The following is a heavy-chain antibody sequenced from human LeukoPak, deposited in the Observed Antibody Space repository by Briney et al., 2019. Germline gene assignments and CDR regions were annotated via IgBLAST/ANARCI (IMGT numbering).Heavy chain of an antibody. Sequence: PGGSLRLSCAASGFTFDDYAMHWVRQAPGKGLEWVSGISWNSGSIGYADSVKGRFTISRDNAKNSLYLQMNSLRAEDTALYYCAKDIIGGYCSSNRCYGTTLNFDYWGQGTLVTVSS. V-gene: IGHV3-9*01. D-gene: IGHD2-2*01. CDR3: AKDIIGGYCSSNRCYGTTLNFDY. CDR1: GFTFDDYA. J-gene: IGHJ4*02. CDR2: ISWNSGSI.